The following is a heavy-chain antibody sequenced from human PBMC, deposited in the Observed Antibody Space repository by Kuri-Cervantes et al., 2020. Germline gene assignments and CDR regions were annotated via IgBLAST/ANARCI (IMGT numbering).Heavy chain of an antibody. CDR2: VSGSGGST. CDR1: GFTFSSYA. CDR3: AKVASTYYYDSSGYGTLDY. J-gene: IGHJ4*02. V-gene: IGHV3-23*01. D-gene: IGHD3-22*01. Sequence: GESLKISCAASGFTFSSYAMHWVRQAPGKGLEWVSAVSGSGGSTYYADSVKGRFTISRDNSKNTLYLQMNSLRAEDTAVYYCAKVASTYYYDSSGYGTLDYWGQGTLVTVSS.